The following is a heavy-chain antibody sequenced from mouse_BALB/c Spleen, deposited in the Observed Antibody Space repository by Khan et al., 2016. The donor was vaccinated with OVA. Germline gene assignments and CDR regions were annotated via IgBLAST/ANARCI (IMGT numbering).Heavy chain of an antibody. V-gene: IGHV2-6-4*01. CDR2: IWGGGGT. CDR1: GFSLSRYN. CDR3: ARDYYRYDCYYAMDY. Sequence: QVQLKESGPGLVAPSQSLSITCTVSGFSLSRYNVHWVRQPPGKGLEWLGMIWGGGGTDYNSTLIYRMSIRKDNSKSQVLLKMNSLQTDVTAMYYGARDYYRYDCYYAMDYWGQGTSVTVSS. D-gene: IGHD2-14*01. J-gene: IGHJ4*01.